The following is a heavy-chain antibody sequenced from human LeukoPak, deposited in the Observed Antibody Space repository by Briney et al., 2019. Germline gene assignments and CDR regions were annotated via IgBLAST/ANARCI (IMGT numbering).Heavy chain of an antibody. Sequence: GGSLRLSCAASGFTFSSYWMHWVRQAPGKGLVWVSRINSDGSSTSYADSVKGRFTISRDHAKNTLYLQMNSLRAEDTAVYYCARVPGIVGAQEFWFDPWGQGTLVTVSS. CDR2: INSDGSST. CDR3: ARVPGIVGAQEFWFDP. CDR1: GFTFSSYW. D-gene: IGHD1-26*01. V-gene: IGHV3-74*01. J-gene: IGHJ5*02.